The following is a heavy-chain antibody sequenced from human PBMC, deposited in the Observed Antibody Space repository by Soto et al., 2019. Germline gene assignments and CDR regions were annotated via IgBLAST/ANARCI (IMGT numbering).Heavy chain of an antibody. CDR1: GGFISTCC. Sequence: PSETLSLTCTVSGGFISTCCWSWIRQPAGKGLEWLGRIYISGSANYNPSLKSRVTMSVDTSKNQISLRLNSVTAADTAVYYCARDYGDYYYFDYWGQGTLVTVSS. V-gene: IGHV4-4*07. CDR2: IYISGSA. D-gene: IGHD4-17*01. CDR3: ARDYGDYYYFDY. J-gene: IGHJ4*02.